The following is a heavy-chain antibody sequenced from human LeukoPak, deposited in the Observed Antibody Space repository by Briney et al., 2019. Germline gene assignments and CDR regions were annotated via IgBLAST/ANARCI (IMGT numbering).Heavy chain of an antibody. Sequence: VSVKVSCKASGYTFTSYDTNWVRQATGQGLEWMGWMNPNSGNTGYAQKFQGRVTMTRNTSISTAYMELSSLRSEDTAVYYCARVYSSSWHYYYYGMDVWGQGTTVTVSS. D-gene: IGHD6-13*01. V-gene: IGHV1-8*01. CDR1: GYTFTSYD. CDR3: ARVYSSSWHYYYYGMDV. CDR2: MNPNSGNT. J-gene: IGHJ6*02.